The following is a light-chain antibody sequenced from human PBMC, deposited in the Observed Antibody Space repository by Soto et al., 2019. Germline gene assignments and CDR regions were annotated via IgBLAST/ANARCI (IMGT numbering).Light chain of an antibody. V-gene: IGKV1-39*01. CDR3: QQSYRTPWT. J-gene: IGKJ1*01. Sequence: DIRMTQSPSSLSASVGDRVTITCRASQSISSYLNWYQQKPGKAPKLLIYAASRLQSGVPSRFSGSGSGTDFTLTISSLQPEDFATYYCQQSYRTPWTFGQGTKVEIK. CDR2: AAS. CDR1: QSISSY.